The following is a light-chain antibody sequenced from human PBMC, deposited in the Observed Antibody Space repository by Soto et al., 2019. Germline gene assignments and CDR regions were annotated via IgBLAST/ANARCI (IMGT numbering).Light chain of an antibody. CDR1: ISNIGTSS. V-gene: IGLV1-44*01. Sequence: QSVLTQPHSASGTPGQRVSLSCSGIISNIGTSSVHWCQQLPGTAPKLLLFTTNQRPSVDPERFSGSKSGTSASLAISGLQCEDEADYYCAAWDDRLNGHVFGTGTTLNLL. CDR2: TTN. J-gene: IGLJ1*01. CDR3: AAWDDRLNGHV.